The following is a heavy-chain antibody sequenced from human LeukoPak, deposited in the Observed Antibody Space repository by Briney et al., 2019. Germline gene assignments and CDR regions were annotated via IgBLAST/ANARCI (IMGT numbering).Heavy chain of an antibody. D-gene: IGHD4-17*01. V-gene: IGHV1-18*01. CDR1: GYTFTSYG. Sequence: ASVKVSCKASGYTFTSYGISWVRQAPGQGLEWMGWISAYNGNTNYARKLQGRVTMTTDTSTSTAYMELRSLRSDDTAVYYCARDSHDYALIGVSRNWGQGTLVTVSS. CDR3: ARDSHDYALIGVSRN. J-gene: IGHJ4*02. CDR2: ISAYNGNT.